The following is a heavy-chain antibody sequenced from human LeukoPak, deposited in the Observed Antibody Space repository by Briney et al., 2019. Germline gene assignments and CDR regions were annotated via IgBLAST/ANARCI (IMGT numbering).Heavy chain of an antibody. J-gene: IGHJ3*02. D-gene: IGHD4-17*01. CDR1: GFTFSSYA. Sequence: GRSLRLSCAASGFTFSSYAMHWVRQAPGKGLEWVAVISYDGSNKYYADSVKGRFTISRDNSKYTLYLQMNSLRAEDTAVYYCARDSTDYGDYPLDAFDIWGQGTMVTVSS. V-gene: IGHV3-30-3*01. CDR2: ISYDGSNK. CDR3: ARDSTDYGDYPLDAFDI.